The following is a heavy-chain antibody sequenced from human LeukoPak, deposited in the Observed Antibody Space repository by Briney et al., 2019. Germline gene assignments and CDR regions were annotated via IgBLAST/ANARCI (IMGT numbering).Heavy chain of an antibody. CDR1: GFTFSSYA. J-gene: IGHJ4*02. V-gene: IGHV3-23*01. Sequence: GGSLRLSCAASGFTFSSYAMSWVRQAPGKGLEWVSSISASGGSTYYADSVKGRFTISRDNSKNTLYLQMNSLRADDTAVYYCAKALSGGIKEVDHWGQGTLVTVSS. D-gene: IGHD1-14*01. CDR2: ISASGGST. CDR3: AKALSGGIKEVDH.